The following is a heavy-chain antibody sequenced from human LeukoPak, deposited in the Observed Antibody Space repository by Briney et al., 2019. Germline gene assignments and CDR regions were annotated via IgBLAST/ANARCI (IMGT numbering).Heavy chain of an antibody. CDR2: ISSSSSTI. D-gene: IGHD3-22*01. CDR1: GLTFSSYS. CDR3: ARVGYDSSGYCRD. V-gene: IGHV3-48*04. Sequence: GGSLRLSCAASGLTFSSYSMNWVRQAPGKGLEWVSYISSSSSTIYYADSVKGRFTISRDNAKNSLYLQMNSLRAEDTAVYYCARVGYDSSGYCRDWGQGTLVTVSS. J-gene: IGHJ4*02.